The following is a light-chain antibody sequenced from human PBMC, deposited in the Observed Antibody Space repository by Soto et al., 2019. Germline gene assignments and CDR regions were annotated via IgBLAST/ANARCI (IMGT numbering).Light chain of an antibody. CDR3: CSYASGSIYV. V-gene: IGLV2-14*01. Sequence: QSVLTQPASVSGSPGQSITISCTGTSSDVGAFNYVSWYLQYPGKAPKLMIYEVGNRPSGVSNRFSGFKSGNTASLTISGLQAEDEADYYCCSYASGSIYVFGTGTKLTVL. CDR1: SSDVGAFNY. CDR2: EVG. J-gene: IGLJ1*01.